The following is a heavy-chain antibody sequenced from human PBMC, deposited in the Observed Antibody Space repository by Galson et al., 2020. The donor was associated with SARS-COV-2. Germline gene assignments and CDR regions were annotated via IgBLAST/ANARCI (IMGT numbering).Heavy chain of an antibody. J-gene: IGHJ4*02. CDR2: ISGSTTYI. Sequence: GGSLRLSCAASGFTFTDYYMSWVRQAPGKGLEWVSYISGSTTYINYSDSVKGRFTISRDNAKNTLYLQMNSLRGDDTAVYYCARDFKELGNDYWGQGTLVIVSS. D-gene: IGHD7-27*01. CDR3: ARDFKELGNDY. CDR1: GFTFTDYY. V-gene: IGHV3-11*06.